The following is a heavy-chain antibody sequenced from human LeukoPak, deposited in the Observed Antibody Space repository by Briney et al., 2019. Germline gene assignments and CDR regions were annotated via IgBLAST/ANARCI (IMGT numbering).Heavy chain of an antibody. D-gene: IGHD4-23*01. CDR2: ISAYNGNT. Sequence: ASVKVSCKASGYTFTSYGISWVRQAPGQGLEWMGWISAYNGNTNYAQKLQGGVTMTTDTSTSTAYMELRSLRSDDTAVYYCARVRGTDYGGNSEVRAFDIWGQGTMVTVSS. CDR3: ARVRGTDYGGNSEVRAFDI. V-gene: IGHV1-18*01. CDR1: GYTFTSYG. J-gene: IGHJ3*02.